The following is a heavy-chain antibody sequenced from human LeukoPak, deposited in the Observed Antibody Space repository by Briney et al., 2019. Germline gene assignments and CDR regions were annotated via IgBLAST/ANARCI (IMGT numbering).Heavy chain of an antibody. V-gene: IGHV1-46*01. CDR2: INPSGGST. D-gene: IGHD2-2*01. CDR3: ARDIVVVPAAINWFDP. CDR1: GYTFTSYY. J-gene: IGHJ5*02. Sequence: VASVKVSCKASGYTFTSYYMHWVRQAPGQGLEWMGIINPSGGSTSYAQKFQGRVTMTRDTSISTAYMELSRLRSDDTAVYYCARDIVVVPAAINWFDPWGRGTLVTVSS.